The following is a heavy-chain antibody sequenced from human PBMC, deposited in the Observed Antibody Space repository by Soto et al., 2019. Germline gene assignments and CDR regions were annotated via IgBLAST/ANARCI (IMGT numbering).Heavy chain of an antibody. CDR1: VGRVSSNSAA. J-gene: IGHJ6*03. CDR3: ARETSPSRLPTSYYMDV. CDR2: TYYRSKWYN. Sequence: TLPRSCASSVGRVSSNSAAWNWIRQSTSRSLEWLGRTYYRSKWYNDYAVSVKSRITINPDTSKNQFSLQLNSVTPEDTAVYYCARETSPSRLPTSYYMDVWGKGTTVPVSS. V-gene: IGHV6-1*01.